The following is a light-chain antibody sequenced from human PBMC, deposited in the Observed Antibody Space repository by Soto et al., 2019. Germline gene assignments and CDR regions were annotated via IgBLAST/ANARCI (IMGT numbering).Light chain of an antibody. V-gene: IGKV3-11*01. J-gene: IGKJ4*01. CDR1: QSVSSY. CDR2: DAS. CDR3: LT. Sequence: EIVLTQSPATLSLSPGERATLSCRASQSVSSYLAWYQQKPGQAPRLLIYDASNRATGIPARFSGSGSGTDFTLTIISLEPEDCNWHPGLTFGGGTKVEIK.